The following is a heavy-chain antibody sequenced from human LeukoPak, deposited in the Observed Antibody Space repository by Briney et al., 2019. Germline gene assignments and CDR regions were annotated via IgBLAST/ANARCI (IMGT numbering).Heavy chain of an antibody. D-gene: IGHD3-22*01. CDR2: ISYDGSNK. CDR3: ARGDDYYDSSGYGDIDY. Sequence: GGSLRLSCAASGFTFSSYGMHWVRQAPGKGLEWVAVISYDGSNKYYADSVKGRFTISRDNSKNTLYLQMNSLRAEDTAVYYCARGDDYYDSSGYGDIDYWGQGTLVTVSS. CDR1: GFTFSSYG. V-gene: IGHV3-30*03. J-gene: IGHJ4*02.